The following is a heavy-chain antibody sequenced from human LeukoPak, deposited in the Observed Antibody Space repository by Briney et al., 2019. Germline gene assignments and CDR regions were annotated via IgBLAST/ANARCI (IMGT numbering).Heavy chain of an antibody. CDR3: ARVAGSGAAAGIVDY. D-gene: IGHD6-13*01. Sequence: SETLSLTCAVSGASVRTYYWSWIRQPPGKGLEWIGYIYYSGSTNYNPSLKSRVTISLDTSKNQFSLRLNSVTAADTAVYYCARVAGSGAAAGIVDYWGQGTLVTVSS. V-gene: IGHV4-59*02. CDR2: IYYSGST. CDR1: GASVRTYY. J-gene: IGHJ4*02.